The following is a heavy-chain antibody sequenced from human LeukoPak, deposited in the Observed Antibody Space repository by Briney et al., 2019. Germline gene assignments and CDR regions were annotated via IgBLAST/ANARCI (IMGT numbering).Heavy chain of an antibody. J-gene: IGHJ4*02. CDR3: ARDTYYYDSSGYYYPDY. CDR1: GYTFTSYG. Sequence: ASVKVSCKASGYTFTSYGISWVRQAPGQGLEWMGWISAYSGNTNYAQKLQGRVTMTTDTSTSTAYMELRSLRSDDTAVYYCARDTYYYDSSGYYYPDYWGQGTLVTVSS. D-gene: IGHD3-22*01. V-gene: IGHV1-18*01. CDR2: ISAYSGNT.